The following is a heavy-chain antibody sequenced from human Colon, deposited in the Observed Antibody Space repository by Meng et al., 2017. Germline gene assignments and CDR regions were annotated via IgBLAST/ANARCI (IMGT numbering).Heavy chain of an antibody. CDR3: ARSTPSLDY. V-gene: IGHV1-2*02. CDR2: IVPNSGDT. J-gene: IGHJ4*02. D-gene: IGHD2-15*01. Sequence: QVQLGQCGTEVKRPGASVKVSCKASGYSFSDCYIHWVRQAPGQGLEWMGWIVPNSGDTNYAQKFQGRVTMTRDTSISTTYMELIRLTSDDTAAYYCARSTPSLDYWGQGTLVTVSS. CDR1: GYSFSDCY.